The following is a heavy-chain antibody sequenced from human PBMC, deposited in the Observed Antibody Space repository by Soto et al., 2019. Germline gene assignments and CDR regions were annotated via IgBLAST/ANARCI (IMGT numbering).Heavy chain of an antibody. D-gene: IGHD6-13*01. V-gene: IGHV4-39*01. CDR2: MYYSGST. J-gene: IGHJ4*02. CDR3: ARHTAGNQQLVPLWIDY. Sequence: QLQLQESGPGLVRPSETLSLTCTVSGGSISSTSYYWGWIRQPPGKGLEWIGSMYYSGSTYYNPSLKSRVTISVDTSKNQFSLKLSSVTAADTAVYYCARHTAGNQQLVPLWIDYWGQGTLVTVSS. CDR1: GGSISSTSYY.